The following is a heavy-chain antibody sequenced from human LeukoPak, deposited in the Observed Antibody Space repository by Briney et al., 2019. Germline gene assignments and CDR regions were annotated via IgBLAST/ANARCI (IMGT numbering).Heavy chain of an antibody. V-gene: IGHV3-30-3*01. CDR1: GFTFSSYA. J-gene: IGHJ4*02. D-gene: IGHD2/OR15-2a*01. Sequence: GGSLRLSCAASGFTFSSYAMHWVRQAPGKGLDWVAVISYDGSNKYYADSVKGRFTISRDNSKNTLYLQMNSLRAEDTAVYYCARDRLGAGTLIEYFDYWGQGTLVTVSS. CDR3: ARDRLGAGTLIEYFDY. CDR2: ISYDGSNK.